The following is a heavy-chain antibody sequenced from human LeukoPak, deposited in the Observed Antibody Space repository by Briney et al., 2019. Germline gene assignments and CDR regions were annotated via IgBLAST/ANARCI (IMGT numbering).Heavy chain of an antibody. D-gene: IGHD3-22*01. CDR1: GFTFSSYA. CDR2: ISGSGGST. Sequence: GGSLRLSCAASGFTFSSYAMSWVRQAPGKGLEWVSAISGSGGSTYYADSVKGRFTTSRDNSKNTLYLQMNSLRAEDTAVYYCAKVSAGYYYDSSGPSWGQGTLVTVSS. CDR3: AKVSAGYYYDSSGPS. V-gene: IGHV3-23*01. J-gene: IGHJ5*02.